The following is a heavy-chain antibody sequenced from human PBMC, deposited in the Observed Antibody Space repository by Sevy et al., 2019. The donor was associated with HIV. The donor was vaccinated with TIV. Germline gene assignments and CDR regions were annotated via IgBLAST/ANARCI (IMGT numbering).Heavy chain of an antibody. J-gene: IGHJ3*02. V-gene: IGHV3-21*01. D-gene: IGHD3-22*01. CDR3: AREGGGYYYDSSGYDDAFDI. CDR2: ISSSSSYI. Sequence: GGSLRLSCAASGFTFSSYSMNWVRQAPGKGLEWVSSISSSSSYIYYAASVKGRFTISRDNAKNSLYLQMNSLRAEDTAVYYCAREGGGYYYDSSGYDDAFDIWGQGTMVTVSS. CDR1: GFTFSSYS.